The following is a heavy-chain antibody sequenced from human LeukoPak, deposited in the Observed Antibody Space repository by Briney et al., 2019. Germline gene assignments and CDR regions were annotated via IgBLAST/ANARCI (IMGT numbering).Heavy chain of an antibody. D-gene: IGHD3-10*01. CDR2: IKPDGSEK. Sequence: GGSLRLSCAASGFTFSSSWMSWVRQAPGKGLEWVTNIKPDGSEKYYVDSVKGRFTISRDNSKNTLYLQMNSLRAEDTAVYYCAKAGDYYGSGLSPDYFDYWGQGTLVTVSS. V-gene: IGHV3-7*01. CDR3: AKAGDYYGSGLSPDYFDY. J-gene: IGHJ4*02. CDR1: GFTFSSSW.